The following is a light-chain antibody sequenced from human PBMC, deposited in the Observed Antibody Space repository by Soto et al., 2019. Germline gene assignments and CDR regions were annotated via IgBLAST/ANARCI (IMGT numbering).Light chain of an antibody. J-gene: IGLJ1*01. Sequence: QSALTQPRSVSGSPGQSVTISCTGTSSDVGGYNYVSWYQQHPGKAPKLMIYDVSKRPSGVPDRFSGSKSGNTASLTISGLQAEDEADYYCSSYAGSYTFTYVFGTGTKLTVL. CDR3: SSYAGSYTFTYV. CDR2: DVS. V-gene: IGLV2-11*01. CDR1: SSDVGGYNY.